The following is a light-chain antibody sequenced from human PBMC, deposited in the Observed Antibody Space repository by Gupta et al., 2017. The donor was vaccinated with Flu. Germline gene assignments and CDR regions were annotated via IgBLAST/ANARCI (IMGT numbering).Light chain of an antibody. J-gene: IGKJ4*01. CDR3: HQDENLPPVT. CDR1: QDISNY. CDR2: DAS. V-gene: IGKV1-33*01. Sequence: DIQMTQSPSSLSASVGDRGTIACQASQDISNYLNWYKQKPEKAPKLLIYDASNWETGVTSRFSGSGYGKDFPFTNSSRQQRDIAAYYCHQDENLPPVTFGGGTKVEIK.